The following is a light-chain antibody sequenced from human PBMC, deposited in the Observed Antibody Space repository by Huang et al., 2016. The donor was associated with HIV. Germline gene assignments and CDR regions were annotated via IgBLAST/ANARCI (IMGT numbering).Light chain of an antibody. CDR2: SAS. Sequence: DLQMTQSPSSLSASVGDRVTITCRASQSLNHYLNWYQQKPGKAPNLLIYSASTLQSGVPPRFSGGVSGTVFTLTISNLQPEDYATYYCQQTFSVPLTFGGGTKVEIK. CDR1: QSLNHY. J-gene: IGKJ4*01. V-gene: IGKV1-39*01. CDR3: QQTFSVPLT.